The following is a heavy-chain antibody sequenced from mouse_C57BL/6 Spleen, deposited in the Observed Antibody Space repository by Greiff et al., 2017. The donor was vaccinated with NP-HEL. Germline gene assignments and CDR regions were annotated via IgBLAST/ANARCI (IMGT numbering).Heavy chain of an antibody. Sequence: EVKLQESGPGLVKPSQSLSLTCSVTGYSITSGYYWNWIRQSPGNKLEWMGYISYDGSNNYNPSLKNRISITRDTSKNQFFLKLNSVTTEDTATYYCARYSNYDAMDYWGQGTSVTVSS. V-gene: IGHV3-6*01. CDR1: GYSITSGYY. D-gene: IGHD2-5*01. J-gene: IGHJ4*01. CDR2: ISYDGSN. CDR3: ARYSNYDAMDY.